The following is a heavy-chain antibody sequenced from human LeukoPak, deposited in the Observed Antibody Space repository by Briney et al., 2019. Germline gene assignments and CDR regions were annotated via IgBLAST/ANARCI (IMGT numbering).Heavy chain of an antibody. J-gene: IGHJ4*02. CDR2: IYYSGST. V-gene: IGHV4-61*08. D-gene: IGHD1-26*01. CDR3: ARDYSGSYYSLDY. Sequence: PSETLSLTCTVSGGSVSSGGYYWSWIRQPPGKGLEWIGYIYYSGSTNYNPSLKSRVTISVDTSKNQFSLKLSSVTAADTAVYHCARDYSGSYYSLDYWGQGTLVTVSS. CDR1: GGSVSSGGYY.